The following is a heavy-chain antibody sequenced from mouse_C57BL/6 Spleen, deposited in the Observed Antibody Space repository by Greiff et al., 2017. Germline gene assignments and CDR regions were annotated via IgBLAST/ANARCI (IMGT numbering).Heavy chain of an antibody. CDR2: IDPEDGET. CDR3: ASPGYDGYYWFAY. J-gene: IGHJ3*01. V-gene: IGHV14-2*01. CDR1: GFNIKDYY. D-gene: IGHD2-3*01. Sequence: DVKLQESGAELVKPGASVKLSCTASGFNIKDYYMHWVKQRTEQGLEWIGRIDPEDGETKYAPKFQGKATITADTSSNTAYLQLSSLTSEDTAVYYGASPGYDGYYWFAYWGQGTLVTVSA.